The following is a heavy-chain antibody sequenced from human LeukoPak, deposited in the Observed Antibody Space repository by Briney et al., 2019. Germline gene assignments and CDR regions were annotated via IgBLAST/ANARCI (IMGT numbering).Heavy chain of an antibody. D-gene: IGHD5-24*01. CDR3: ARAEMATTKFDY. J-gene: IGHJ4*02. Sequence: TGRSLRLSCAATGFTFSSYGMHWVRQAPGKGLEWVAVIWYDGSNKYYADSVKGRFTISRDNSKNTLYLQMNSLRAEDTAVYYCARAEMATTKFDYWGQGTLVTVSS. V-gene: IGHV3-33*01. CDR1: GFTFSSYG. CDR2: IWYDGSNK.